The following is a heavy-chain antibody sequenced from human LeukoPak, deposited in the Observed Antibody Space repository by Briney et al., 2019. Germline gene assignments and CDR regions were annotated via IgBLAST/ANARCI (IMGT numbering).Heavy chain of an antibody. CDR2: IYHIGVT. CDR3: AREEITAAGRSLDY. J-gene: IGHJ4*02. Sequence: PSETLSLTCTVSGGSINNYYWSWIRQPAGKGLEWIGRIYHIGVTNDNPALKSRVTMSADTSKNQFSLKLTSVSAADTAVYYCAREEITAAGRSLDYWGQGTLVTVSS. V-gene: IGHV4-4*07. CDR1: GGSINNYY. D-gene: IGHD6-13*01.